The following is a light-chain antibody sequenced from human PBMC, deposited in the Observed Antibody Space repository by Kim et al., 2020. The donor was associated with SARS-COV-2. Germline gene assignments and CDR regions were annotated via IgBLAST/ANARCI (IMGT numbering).Light chain of an antibody. Sequence: GQSIPITCTGTSSDVGSYNLVSWYQQHPGKAPKLMIYEVSKRPSGVSNRFSGSKSGNTASLTISGLQAEDEADYYCCSYAGSSTWVFGGGTKLTVL. CDR3: CSYAGSSTWV. CDR2: EVS. J-gene: IGLJ3*02. CDR1: SSDVGSYNL. V-gene: IGLV2-23*02.